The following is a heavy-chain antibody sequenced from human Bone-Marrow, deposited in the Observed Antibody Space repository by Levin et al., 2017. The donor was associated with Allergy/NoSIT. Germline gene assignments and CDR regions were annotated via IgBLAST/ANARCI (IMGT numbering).Heavy chain of an antibody. CDR2: IYPGDSDT. J-gene: IGHJ3*02. V-gene: IGHV5-51*01. CDR3: ATRLDLVVPAARDAFDI. D-gene: IGHD2-2*01. CDR1: GYSFTSYW. Sequence: GESLKISCKGSGYSFTSYWIGWVRQMPGKGLEWMGIIYPGDSDTRYSPSFQGQVTISADKSISTAYLQWSSLKASDTAMYYCATRLDLVVPAARDAFDIWGQGTMVTVSS.